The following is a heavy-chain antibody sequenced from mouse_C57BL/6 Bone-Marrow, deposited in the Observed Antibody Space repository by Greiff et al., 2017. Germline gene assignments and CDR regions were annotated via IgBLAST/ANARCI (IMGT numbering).Heavy chain of an antibody. D-gene: IGHD1-1*02. J-gene: IGHJ3*01. CDR2: IHPNSGST. V-gene: IGHV1-64*01. Sequence: VQLQQSGAELVKPGASVKLSCKASGYTFTSYWMHWVKQRPGQGLEWIGMIHPNSGSTNYNEKFKSKATLTVDKSSSTAYMQLSSLTSEDSAVYYCAREGGGTWFAYWGQGTLVTVSA. CDR1: GYTFTSYW. CDR3: AREGGGTWFAY.